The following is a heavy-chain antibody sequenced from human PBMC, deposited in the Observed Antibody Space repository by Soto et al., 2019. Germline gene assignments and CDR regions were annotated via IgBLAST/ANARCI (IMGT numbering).Heavy chain of an antibody. CDR3: ARDLAAGDH. CDR2: INPASAST. D-gene: IGHD6-13*01. J-gene: IGHJ4*02. CDR1: GYTFKHYY. V-gene: IGHV1-46*02. Sequence: QVQLVQSGAEVKKPGASVKVSCRTSGYTFKHYYIHWVRQAPGQGLEWLGIINPASASTNYAQEFQDRVTWTMDTSTTTVYMELSGLRAEDTAIFYCARDLAAGDHWGQGTLVTVSS.